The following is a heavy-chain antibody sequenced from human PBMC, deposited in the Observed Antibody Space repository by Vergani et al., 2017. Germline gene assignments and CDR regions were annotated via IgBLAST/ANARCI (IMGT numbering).Heavy chain of an antibody. V-gene: IGHV4-39*01. CDR2: LYYSGST. CDR3: ARRSGIVYDIFSGTQYFFDF. J-gene: IGHJ4*02. D-gene: IGHD3-9*01. Sequence: QVQLQESGPGLVKPSETLSLTCTVSNDSVSNTFYYWGWIRQTPGKGLEWIGSLYYSGSTSYNPSLESRVTMSVDTSKSQFSLKLSSVTAADTAVYYCARRSGIVYDIFSGTQYFFDFWGQGTLVTVSS. CDR1: NDSVSNTFYY.